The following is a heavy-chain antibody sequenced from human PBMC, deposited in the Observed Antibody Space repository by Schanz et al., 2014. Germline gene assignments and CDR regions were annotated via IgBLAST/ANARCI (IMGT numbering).Heavy chain of an antibody. CDR3: ARVHIATYHYNSPGAFDI. CDR2: INAHTGNT. J-gene: IGHJ3*02. V-gene: IGHV1-18*01. D-gene: IGHD3-10*01. CDR1: GYIFGSHG. Sequence: QVQLVQSGVEVKRPGASVRVSCKASGYIFGSHGMTWVRQAPGQGPELMGWINAHTGNTQYAQKFQGRVNMTRDTVTTTLHLELTRLRTDDTAIYYCARVHIATYHYNSPGAFDIWGQGTRVTVSS.